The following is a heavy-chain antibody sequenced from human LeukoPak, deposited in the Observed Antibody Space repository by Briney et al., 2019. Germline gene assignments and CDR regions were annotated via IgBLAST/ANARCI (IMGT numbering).Heavy chain of an antibody. CDR3: AKLYSPSRIVGATHGAFDI. CDR2: ISWNSGSI. V-gene: IGHV3-9*01. CDR1: GFTFDDYA. D-gene: IGHD1-26*01. Sequence: GGSLRLSCAASGFTFDDYARHWVRQAPGKGLEWVSGISWNSGSIGYADSVKGRFTISRDNAKNSLYLQMNSLSAEDTALYYCAKLYSPSRIVGATHGAFDIWGQGTIVTVSS. J-gene: IGHJ3*02.